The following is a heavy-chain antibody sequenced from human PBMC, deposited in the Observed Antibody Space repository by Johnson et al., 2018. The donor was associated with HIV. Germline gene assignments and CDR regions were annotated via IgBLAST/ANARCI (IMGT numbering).Heavy chain of an antibody. CDR2: ISSNGGST. CDR3: ERRDNDAFDI. J-gene: IGHJ3*02. Sequence: EVQLVESGGGLVQPGGSLRLSCAASGFTFSSYAMHWVRQAPGKGLEYVSAISSNGGSTYYATSVKGRFTISRDNSKNTLYLQLGSLRAEDMAVYYCERRDNDAFDIWGQGTMVTVSS. V-gene: IGHV3-64*01. CDR1: GFTFSSYA.